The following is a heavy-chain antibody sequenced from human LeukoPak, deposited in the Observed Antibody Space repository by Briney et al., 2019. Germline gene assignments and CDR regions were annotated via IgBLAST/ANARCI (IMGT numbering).Heavy chain of an antibody. J-gene: IGHJ4*02. CDR2: INTNTGNP. V-gene: IGHV7-4-1*02. CDR3: ARDSSWYPYYFDY. Sequence: GGSLRLSCAASGFTFSSYAMHWVRQAPGQGLEWMGWINTNTGNPTYAQGFTGRFVFSLDTSVSTAYLQISSLKAEDTAVYYCARDSSWYPYYFDYWGQGTLVTVSS. CDR1: GFTFSSYA. D-gene: IGHD6-13*01.